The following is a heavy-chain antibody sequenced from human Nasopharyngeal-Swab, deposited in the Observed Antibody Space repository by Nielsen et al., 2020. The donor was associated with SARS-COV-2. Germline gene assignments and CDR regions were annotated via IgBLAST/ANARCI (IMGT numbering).Heavy chain of an antibody. Sequence: GESLKISCAASGFSITSYGMQWVRQAPGKGLEWVAVLSIDGSNYAQYADSVKGRFSISRDTSENTLHLQLNSLRDEDTAVYYCVREGGTSGRAGYFDYWGQGTLVTVSS. CDR3: VREGGTSGRAGYFDY. D-gene: IGHD2-2*01. CDR1: GFSITSYG. J-gene: IGHJ4*02. CDR2: LSIDGSNYA. V-gene: IGHV3-30*03.